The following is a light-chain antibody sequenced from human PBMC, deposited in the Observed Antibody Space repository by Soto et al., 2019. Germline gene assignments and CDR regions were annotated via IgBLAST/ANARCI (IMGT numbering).Light chain of an antibody. V-gene: IGLV4-60*02. CDR3: ETWDSNTHV. J-gene: IGLJ3*02. CDR1: SGHSSYI. Sequence: QLVLTQSSSASASLGSSVKLTCTLRSGHSSYIIAWHQQQPGKAPRYLMKLEGSGSYNKGSGVPDRFSGSSSGADRYLTISNLQFEDEADYYCETWDSNTHVFGGGTQLTVL. CDR2: LEGSGSY.